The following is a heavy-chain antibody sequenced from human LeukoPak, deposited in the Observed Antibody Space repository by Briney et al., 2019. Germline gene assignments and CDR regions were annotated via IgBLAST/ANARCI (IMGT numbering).Heavy chain of an antibody. CDR1: GFRFSSYA. V-gene: IGHV3-23*01. J-gene: IGHJ6*02. D-gene: IGHD6-19*01. Sequence: PGGSLRLSCAASGFRFSSYAMSWVRQAPGKGLEWVSAISGSGVSTYYADSVKGRFTVSRDNSKNTLYLQMSSLRAEDTAVYYCANSVAGTYGMDVWGQGTTVTVSS. CDR2: ISGSGVST. CDR3: ANSVAGTYGMDV.